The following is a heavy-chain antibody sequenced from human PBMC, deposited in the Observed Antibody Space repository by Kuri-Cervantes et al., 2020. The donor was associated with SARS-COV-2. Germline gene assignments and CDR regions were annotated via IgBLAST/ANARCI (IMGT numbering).Heavy chain of an antibody. J-gene: IGHJ4*02. CDR2: ISAYNGNT. CDR1: GYTFTSYG. Sequence: ASVNVSCKASGYTFTSYGISWVRQAPGQGLEWMGWISAYNGNTNYAQKFQGRVTMNRDTFINTAYMELSRLRSDETAVYYCARRKDCDYWGQGTLVTVSS. CDR3: ARRKDCDY. V-gene: IGHV1-18*01.